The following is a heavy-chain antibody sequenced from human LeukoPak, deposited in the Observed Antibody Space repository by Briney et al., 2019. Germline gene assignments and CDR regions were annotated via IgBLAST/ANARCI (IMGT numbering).Heavy chain of an antibody. Sequence: SETLSLTCTVSGGSISSGGYYWSWIRQHPGKGLGWIGYIYYSGSTYYNPSLKSRVTISVDTSKNQFSLKLSSVTAADTAVYYCASYYESSGVDAFDIWGQGTMVTVSS. V-gene: IGHV4-31*03. J-gene: IGHJ3*02. D-gene: IGHD3-22*01. CDR3: ASYYESSGVDAFDI. CDR1: GGSISSGGYY. CDR2: IYYSGST.